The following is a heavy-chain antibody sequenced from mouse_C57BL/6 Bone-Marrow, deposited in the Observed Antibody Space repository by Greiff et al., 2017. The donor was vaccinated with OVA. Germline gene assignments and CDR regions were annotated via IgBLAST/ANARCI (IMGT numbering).Heavy chain of an antibody. Sequence: VKLVESGAELARPGASVKLSCKASGYTFTSYGISWVKQRTGQGLEWIGEIYPRSGNTYYNEKFKGKATLTADKSSSTAYMELRSLTSEDSAVYFCARGIYYGYDGRGFDYWGQGTTLTVSS. D-gene: IGHD2-2*01. V-gene: IGHV1-81*01. CDR1: GYTFTSYG. CDR2: IYPRSGNT. J-gene: IGHJ2*01. CDR3: ARGIYYGYDGRGFDY.